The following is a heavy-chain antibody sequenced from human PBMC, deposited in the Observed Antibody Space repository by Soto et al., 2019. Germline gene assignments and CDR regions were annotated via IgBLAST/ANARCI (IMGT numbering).Heavy chain of an antibody. J-gene: IGHJ5*02. D-gene: IGHD3-10*01. Sequence: QVQLVESGGGVVQPGRSLRLSCAASGFTFSSYGMHWVRQAPGKGLEWVAVIWYDGSNKYYADSVKGRFTISRDNSKNTLYLQMNSLRGEDTAVYYCARDREGTNWFDPWGQGTLVTVSS. V-gene: IGHV3-33*01. CDR3: ARDREGTNWFDP. CDR2: IWYDGSNK. CDR1: GFTFSSYG.